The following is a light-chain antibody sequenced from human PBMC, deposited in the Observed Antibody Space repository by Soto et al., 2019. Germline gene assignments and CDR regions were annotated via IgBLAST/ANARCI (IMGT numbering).Light chain of an antibody. J-gene: IGKJ2*01. V-gene: IGKV3-20*01. CDR3: QQYGSSPLYT. CDR2: GSS. CDR1: QSVNNNY. Sequence: EVVLTQSPGTLSLSPGERATLSCRASQSVNNNYVAWYQQKPGQAPRLLIFGSSDRATGIPDRFSGSVSGTDFTLTISRLEPEDFAVHYCQQYGSSPLYTFGQGTALEIK.